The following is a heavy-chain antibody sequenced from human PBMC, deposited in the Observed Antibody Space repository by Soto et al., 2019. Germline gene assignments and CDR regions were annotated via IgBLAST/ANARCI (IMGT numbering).Heavy chain of an antibody. V-gene: IGHV4-4*02. CDR2: IYHSGTT. CDR3: ARGRGYSYGLDP. J-gene: IGHJ5*02. Sequence: SETLCLTCAVSGGSISSSNWWSWVSQPPGKGLEWIGEIYHSGTTSYSPSLKSRVAISLDTSKNQFSLSLSSVTAADTAVYYCARGRGYSYGLDPWGQGTLVTVS. D-gene: IGHD5-18*01. CDR1: GGSISSSNW.